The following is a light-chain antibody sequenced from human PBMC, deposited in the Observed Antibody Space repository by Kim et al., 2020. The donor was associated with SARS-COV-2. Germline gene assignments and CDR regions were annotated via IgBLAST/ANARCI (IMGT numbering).Light chain of an antibody. CDR2: DVT. CDR3: CSYAGSYWV. Sequence: PEPSVTFSCTGTSSDVGGYIYVSWYQHHPGKAPKLMIYDVTKRPSGVPDRFSGSKSGNTASLTISGLQAEDEADYYCCSYAGSYWVFGGGTQLTVL. V-gene: IGLV2-11*01. CDR1: SSDVGGYIY. J-gene: IGLJ3*02.